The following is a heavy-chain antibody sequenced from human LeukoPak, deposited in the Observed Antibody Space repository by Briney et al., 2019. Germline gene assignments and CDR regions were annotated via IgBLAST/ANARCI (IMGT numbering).Heavy chain of an antibody. D-gene: IGHD3-3*01. CDR2: IIPIFGTA. CDR3: ARSPTYYDFWSGYYTGRDYYYMDV. J-gene: IGHJ6*03. CDR1: GGTFSSYA. Sequence: GSSVTVSCKASGGTFSSYAISWVRQAPGQGLEWMGGIIPIFGTANYAQKFQGRVTITTDESTSTAYMELSSLRSEDTAVYYCARSPTYYDFWSGYYTGRDYYYMDVWGKGTTVTVSS. V-gene: IGHV1-69*05.